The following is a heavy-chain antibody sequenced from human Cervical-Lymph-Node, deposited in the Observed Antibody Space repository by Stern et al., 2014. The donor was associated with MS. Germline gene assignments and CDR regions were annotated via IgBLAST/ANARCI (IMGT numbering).Heavy chain of an antibody. J-gene: IGHJ4*02. CDR1: GYNTTSYG. CDR2: ISVYNGNT. V-gene: IGHV1-18*01. D-gene: IGHD6-13*01. Sequence: VQLVESGGEVKKPGASVKVSCKASGYNTTSYGFTWVRQAPGQGLEWMGWISVYNGNTNYAQKFQGRGSMTTDASTSTAYMEVRSLRSDDTAVYYCATFTSAAGTFNHWGQGTLVTVSS. CDR3: ATFTSAAGTFNH.